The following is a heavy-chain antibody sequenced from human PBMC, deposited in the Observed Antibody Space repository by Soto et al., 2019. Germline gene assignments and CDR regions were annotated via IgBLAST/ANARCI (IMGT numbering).Heavy chain of an antibody. D-gene: IGHD3-16*01. CDR3: AGDSRLWGSTGWKRENLFDI. V-gene: IGHV1-69*18. Sequence: QVQLEQSGAEVKRPGSSVKVSCKTSGGNFNTYPISWVRQAPGHRLEWMGKIIPIFGTPDYAQKFQGRVTINADEATTTVYMELRSLKSDDSAVYYWAGDSRLWGSTGWKRENLFDIWGQGTMVTVSS. CDR1: GGNFNTYP. J-gene: IGHJ3*02. CDR2: IIPIFGTP.